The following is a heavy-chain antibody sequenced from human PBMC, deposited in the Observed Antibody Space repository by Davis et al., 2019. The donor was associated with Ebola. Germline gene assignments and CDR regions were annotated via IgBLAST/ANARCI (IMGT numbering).Heavy chain of an antibody. V-gene: IGHV3-23*01. D-gene: IGHD2-8*01. J-gene: IGHJ5*02. Sequence: SCKASGGTFSSYAMSWVRQAPGKGLEWVSAISGSGGSTYYADSVKGRFTISRDNSKNTLYLQMNSLRAEDTAVYYCAKDRLSVYAIDNWFDPWGQGTLVTVSS. CDR2: ISGSGGST. CDR3: AKDRLSVYAIDNWFDP. CDR1: GGTFSSYA.